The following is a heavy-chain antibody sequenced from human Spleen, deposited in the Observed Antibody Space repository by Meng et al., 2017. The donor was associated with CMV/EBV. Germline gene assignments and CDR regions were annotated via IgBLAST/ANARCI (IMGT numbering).Heavy chain of an antibody. CDR1: GFTVSSNY. Sequence: GGSLRLSCAASGFTVSSNYMSWVRQAPGKGLEWVGRIRSKGVGGTIDYAAPVEGRFTISRDDSKNTLYLQMNSLKTEDTAVYYCTKGGPLGSYFDYWGQGALVTVSS. D-gene: IGHD1-26*01. CDR2: IRSKGVGGTI. V-gene: IGHV3-15*01. CDR3: TKGGPLGSYFDY. J-gene: IGHJ4*02.